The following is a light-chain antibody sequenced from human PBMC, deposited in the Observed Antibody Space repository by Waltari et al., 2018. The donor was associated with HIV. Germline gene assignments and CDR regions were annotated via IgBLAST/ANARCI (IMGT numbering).Light chain of an antibody. Sequence: SYELTQPPSVSVSPGQTASITCSGDKLGDKYACWYQQKPGQSPVLVIYQDSKRPSGIPERFSGSNSGNTATLTIGGTQAMDEADYYCQAWDSSTARFGGGTKLTVL. CDR1: KLGDKY. CDR2: QDS. V-gene: IGLV3-1*01. J-gene: IGLJ2*01. CDR3: QAWDSSTAR.